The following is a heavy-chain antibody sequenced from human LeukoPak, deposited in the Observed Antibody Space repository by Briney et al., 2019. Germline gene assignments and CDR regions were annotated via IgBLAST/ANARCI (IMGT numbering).Heavy chain of an antibody. D-gene: IGHD3-22*01. CDR3: ASRISDSSGYFDY. J-gene: IGHJ4*02. Sequence: SQTLSLTCAVSGGSISSSRYYWGWIRQPPGKGLEWIGHIYYTGSTYYNPSLKSRLTISVDTSKNHFSLKLSSVTAADTAVYYCASRISDSSGYFDYWGQGTLVPVSS. V-gene: IGHV4-39*02. CDR1: GGSISSSRYY. CDR2: IYYTGST.